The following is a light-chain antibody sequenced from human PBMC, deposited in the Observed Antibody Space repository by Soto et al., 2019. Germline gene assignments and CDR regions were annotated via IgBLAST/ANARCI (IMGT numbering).Light chain of an antibody. V-gene: IGKV3-15*01. CDR2: GAS. Sequence: EIRMTQSPAALSVSPGGRATLSCRASQTISGTLAWYQQKPGQAPRLLIHGASTRAPGFPARFSGSGSGTDFTLTISSLQSEDFAVYYCQQYDNWPWPFGQGTKVAIK. CDR3: QQYDNWPWP. CDR1: QTISGT. J-gene: IGKJ1*01.